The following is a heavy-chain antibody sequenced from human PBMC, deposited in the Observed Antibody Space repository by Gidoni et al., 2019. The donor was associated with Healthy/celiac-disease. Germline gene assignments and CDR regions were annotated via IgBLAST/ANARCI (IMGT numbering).Heavy chain of an antibody. Sequence: QVQLQQWGAGLLKPSETLSLTCAVYGGSFSGYYWSWIRQPPGKGLEWIGEINHSGSTNYNPSLKSRVTISVDTSKNQFSLKLSSVTAADTAVYYCARGFGGATDYYYYYMDVWGKGTTVTVSS. CDR1: GGSFSGYY. CDR2: INHSGST. V-gene: IGHV4-34*01. J-gene: IGHJ6*03. D-gene: IGHD1-26*01. CDR3: ARGFGGATDYYYYYMDV.